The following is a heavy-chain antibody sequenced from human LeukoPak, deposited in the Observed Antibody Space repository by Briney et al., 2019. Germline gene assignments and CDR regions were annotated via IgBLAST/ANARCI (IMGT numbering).Heavy chain of an antibody. Sequence: ASVKVSCKASGYTFTGYYMHWVRQAPGQGLEWMGWINPNSGGTNYAQKFQGRVTMTRDTSIITAYMELSRLRSDDTAVYYCARDGITMVRGVRGKNWFDPWGQGTLVTVSS. V-gene: IGHV1-2*02. CDR2: INPNSGGT. CDR3: ARDGITMVRGVRGKNWFDP. D-gene: IGHD3-10*01. CDR1: GYTFTGYY. J-gene: IGHJ5*02.